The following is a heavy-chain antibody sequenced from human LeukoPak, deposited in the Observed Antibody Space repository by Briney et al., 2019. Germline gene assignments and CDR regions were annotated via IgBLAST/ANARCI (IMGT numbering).Heavy chain of an antibody. Sequence: GGSLRLSCAASGFSFSPYAMGWVRQAPGKGLEWVSGIGSDGRTFYVDSVKGRISISRDNSKNTLYLQMNSLRVEDTAVYYCAKYLAGYVQIIDYWGRGTLVTVSA. CDR3: AKYLAGYVQIIDY. D-gene: IGHD2-15*01. CDR2: IGSDGRT. V-gene: IGHV3-23*01. J-gene: IGHJ4*02. CDR1: GFSFSPYA.